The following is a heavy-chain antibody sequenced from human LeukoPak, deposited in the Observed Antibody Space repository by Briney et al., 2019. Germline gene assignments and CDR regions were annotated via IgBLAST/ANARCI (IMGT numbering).Heavy chain of an antibody. CDR3: ARLMAFYDFWSGYPRDYYYYGMDV. CDR2: IYYSGST. CDR1: GGSISSYY. V-gene: IGHV4-59*08. D-gene: IGHD3-3*01. Sequence: SETLSLTCTVSGGSISSYYWSWIRQPPGKGLEWIGYIYYSGSTNYNPSLKSRVTISVDTSKNQFSLKLSSVTAADTAVYYCARLMAFYDFWSGYPRDYYYYGMDVWGQGTTVTVSS. J-gene: IGHJ6*02.